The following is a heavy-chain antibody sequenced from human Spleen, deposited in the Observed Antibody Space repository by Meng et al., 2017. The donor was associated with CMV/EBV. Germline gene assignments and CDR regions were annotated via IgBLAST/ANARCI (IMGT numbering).Heavy chain of an antibody. CDR2: IIPIFDTA. Sequence: TFSSYAFSWVRQAPGQGFEWMGGIIPIFDTANYAQKFQGRVTITTDESTSTAYMELSSLRSEDTAVYYCATNAGASDYDILSGYYTAWGQGTLVTVSS. V-gene: IGHV1-69*05. D-gene: IGHD3-9*01. CDR1: TFSSYA. J-gene: IGHJ5*02. CDR3: ATNAGASDYDILSGYYTA.